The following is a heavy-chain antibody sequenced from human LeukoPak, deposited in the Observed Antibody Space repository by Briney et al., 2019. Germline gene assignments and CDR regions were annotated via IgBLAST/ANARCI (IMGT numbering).Heavy chain of an antibody. CDR3: ARGNLRYFDWLLVWYFDL. D-gene: IGHD3-9*01. CDR2: INHSGST. Sequence: PSETLSLTCAVYGGSFSGYYWSWIRQPPGKGLEWIGEINHSGSTNYNPSLKSRVTISVDTSKNQFSLKLSSVTAADTAVYYCARGNLRYFDWLLVWYFDLWGRGTLVTVSS. CDR1: GGSFSGYY. V-gene: IGHV4-34*01. J-gene: IGHJ2*01.